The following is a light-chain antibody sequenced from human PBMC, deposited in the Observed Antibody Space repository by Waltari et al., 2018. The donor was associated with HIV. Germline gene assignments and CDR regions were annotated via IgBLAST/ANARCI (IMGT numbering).Light chain of an antibody. CDR3: QQYNDWLVLT. J-gene: IGKJ4*01. CDR2: GAS. CDR1: HSIFNN. Sequence: ILMTQSPATVSVSPGERVTLSCTASHSIFNNLAWYQQRPGQAPRLLIYGASTRVTGVPDRFSGSGSGTDFTLSISSVQSEDFALYFCQQYNDWLVLTFGGGTKVEV. V-gene: IGKV3-15*01.